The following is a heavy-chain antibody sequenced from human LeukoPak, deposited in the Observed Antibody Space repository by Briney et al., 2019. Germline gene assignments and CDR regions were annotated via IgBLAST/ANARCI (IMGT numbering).Heavy chain of an antibody. CDR3: ARVPATGTAFDD. V-gene: IGHV3-74*01. J-gene: IGHJ4*02. D-gene: IGHD6-13*01. Sequence: GGSLRLSCAASRFTFSNYWMHWVRQAPGKGLAWVSRINIDGSSISYADSVKGRFTISRDNAKNTLYLQMNSLRAEDTAVYYCARVPATGTAFDDWGQGTLVTVSS. CDR1: RFTFSNYW. CDR2: INIDGSSI.